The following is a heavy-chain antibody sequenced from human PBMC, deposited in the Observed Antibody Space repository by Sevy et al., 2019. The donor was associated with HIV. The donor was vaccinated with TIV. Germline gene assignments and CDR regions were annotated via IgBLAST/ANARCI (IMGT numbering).Heavy chain of an antibody. J-gene: IGHJ6*02. Sequence: GGSLRLSCAASGFIFSSHWMHWVRQAPGKGLMWVSRIKGDGSSRSYAYSVEGRFTISRDNAKNTLYLQMNSLRADDTAVYYCVRVRITGAPYYYYGMDVWGQGTTVTVSS. CDR1: GFIFSSHW. D-gene: IGHD1-20*01. CDR3: VRVRITGAPYYYYGMDV. V-gene: IGHV3-74*01. CDR2: IKGDGSSR.